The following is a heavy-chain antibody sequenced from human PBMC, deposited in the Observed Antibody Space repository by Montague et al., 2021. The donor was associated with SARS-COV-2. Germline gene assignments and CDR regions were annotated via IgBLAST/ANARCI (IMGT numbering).Heavy chain of an antibody. CDR2: TYYRSKWYY. J-gene: IGHJ4*02. CDR1: GDSVSSNSAA. V-gene: IGHV6-1*01. CDR3: ARWDPQTLTVISLRGKSASDY. D-gene: IGHD4-11*01. Sequence: CAISGDSVSSNSAAWNWIRQSPSRGLEWLGRTYYRSKWYYEYAVSLKSRITINPDTSKNQFSLQVRSVTAADTPVYYCARWDPQTLTVISLRGKSASDYWGQGTLVTVSS.